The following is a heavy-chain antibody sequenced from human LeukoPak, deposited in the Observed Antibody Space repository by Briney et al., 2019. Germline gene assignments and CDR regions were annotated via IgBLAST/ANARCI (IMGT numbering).Heavy chain of an antibody. D-gene: IGHD6-6*01. CDR3: ARGLSSSGGFDY. V-gene: IGHV4-30-2*01. CDR1: GGSISSGGYY. CDR2: IYHSGST. Sequence: SETLSLTCTVSGGSISSGGYYWSWIRQPPGKGLEWIGYIYHSGSTYYNPSLKSRVTISVDRSKNQFSLKLSSVTAADTAVYYCARGLSSSGGFDYWGQGTLVTVSS. J-gene: IGHJ4*02.